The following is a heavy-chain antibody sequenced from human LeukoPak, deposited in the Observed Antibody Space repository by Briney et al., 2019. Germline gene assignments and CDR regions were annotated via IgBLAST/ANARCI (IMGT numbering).Heavy chain of an antibody. V-gene: IGHV3-48*01. CDR1: GFTFNSYS. CDR2: ISSSGSAI. CDR3: ARDSVLEWLLFSFDY. J-gene: IGHJ4*02. D-gene: IGHD3-3*01. Sequence: GGSLRLSCAASGFTFNSYSMNWVRQAPGKGLEWVSYISSSGSAIYYADSVKGRFTISRDNSKNTLYLQMNSLRAEDTAVYYCARDSVLEWLLFSFDYWGQGTLVTVSS.